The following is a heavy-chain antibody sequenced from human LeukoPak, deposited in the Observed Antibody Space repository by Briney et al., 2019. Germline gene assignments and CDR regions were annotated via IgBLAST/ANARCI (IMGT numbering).Heavy chain of an antibody. Sequence: GGSLRLSCAASGFTFDDYAMSWVRLAPGRGLEWVSAIGGSDGNTYHADSVKGRFTISRDISKNTLYLQMNSLRAEDTAVYYCAKGKLDFWSGQYYYYYAMDVWGQGTTVTVSS. D-gene: IGHD3-3*01. CDR2: IGGSDGNT. CDR3: AKGKLDFWSGQYYYYYAMDV. CDR1: GFTFDDYA. V-gene: IGHV3-23*01. J-gene: IGHJ6*02.